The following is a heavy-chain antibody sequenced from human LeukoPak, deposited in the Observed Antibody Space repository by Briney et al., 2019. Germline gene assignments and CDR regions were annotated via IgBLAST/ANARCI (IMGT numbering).Heavy chain of an antibody. V-gene: IGHV4-30-4*01. D-gene: IGHD6-19*01. CDR3: ASSSGWSFDY. Sequence: SQTLSLTCTVSGGSISSGDYYWSWIRQPPGKGLEWIGYSYYSGSTYYNPSLKSRVTISVDTSKNQSYLKLSSVTAADTAVYYCASSSGWSFDYWGQGTLVTVSS. CDR1: GGSISSGDYY. CDR2: SYYSGST. J-gene: IGHJ4*02.